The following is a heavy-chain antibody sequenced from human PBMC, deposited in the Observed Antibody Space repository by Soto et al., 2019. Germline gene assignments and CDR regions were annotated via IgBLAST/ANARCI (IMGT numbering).Heavy chain of an antibody. D-gene: IGHD1-26*01. CDR3: VRHGGSYYGYFDY. J-gene: IGHJ4*02. V-gene: IGHV3-33*07. CDR1: GFTFSSYG. Sequence: GGSLRLSCAASGFTFSSYGMYWVRQAPGKGLEWVAVIWYDGTNKYYADSVKGRFTISRDNSKNTLYLQMNSLRAEDTAVYYCVRHGGSYYGYFDYWGQGTLVTVSS. CDR2: IWYDGTNK.